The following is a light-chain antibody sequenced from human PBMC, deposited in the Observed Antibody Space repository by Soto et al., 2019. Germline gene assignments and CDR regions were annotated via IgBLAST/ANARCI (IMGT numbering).Light chain of an antibody. J-gene: IGLJ1*01. CDR2: DVA. Sequence: QSALTQPASVSDSPGQSITISCTGTSSDVGGSNFVSWYQQHPGKPPKLIIYDVANRPSGVSNRFSGSKSGSTAPLIISRLQTEDEADYYCVSYTSSTAYVFGTGTKVT. CDR1: SSDVGGSNF. V-gene: IGLV2-14*03. CDR3: VSYTSSTAYV.